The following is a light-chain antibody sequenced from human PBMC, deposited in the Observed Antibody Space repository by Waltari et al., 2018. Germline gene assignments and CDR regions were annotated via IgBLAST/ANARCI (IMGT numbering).Light chain of an antibody. CDR3: QQYDNLLP. CDR1: QDISNY. Sequence: DIQMTQSTSSLSASVGDRVTITCQASQDISNYLNWYQQKPGKAPKLLIYDASNLETGVPSRFSGSGSGTDFTFTISSLQPEDIATYYCQQYDNLLPFGGGTKVEIK. V-gene: IGKV1-33*01. CDR2: DAS. J-gene: IGKJ4*01.